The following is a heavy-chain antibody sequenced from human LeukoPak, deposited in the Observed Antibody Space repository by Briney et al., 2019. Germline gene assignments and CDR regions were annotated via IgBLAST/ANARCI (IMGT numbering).Heavy chain of an antibody. CDR3: ARGDIVVVPAARALDY. Sequence: GGSLRLSCAASGFTFSSYSMNWVRQAPGKGLEWVPYISSSSSTIYYADSVKGRFTISRDNAKNSLYLQVNSLRAEDTAVYYCARGDIVVVPAARALDYWGQGTLVTVSS. CDR1: GFTFSSYS. CDR2: ISSSSSTI. D-gene: IGHD2-2*01. J-gene: IGHJ4*02. V-gene: IGHV3-48*01.